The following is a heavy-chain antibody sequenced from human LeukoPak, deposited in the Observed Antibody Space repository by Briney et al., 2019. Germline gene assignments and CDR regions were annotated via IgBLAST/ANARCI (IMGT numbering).Heavy chain of an antibody. J-gene: IGHJ4*02. V-gene: IGHV1-69*02. Sequence: SVKVSCKVSGYTLTELSMHWVRQAPGQGLEWMGRIIPILGIANYAQKFQGRVTITADKSTSTAYMELSSLRSEDTAVYYCAKGRDLAYCGGDCYSYWGQGTLVTVSS. CDR1: GYTLTELS. D-gene: IGHD2-21*02. CDR3: AKGRDLAYCGGDCYSY. CDR2: IIPILGIA.